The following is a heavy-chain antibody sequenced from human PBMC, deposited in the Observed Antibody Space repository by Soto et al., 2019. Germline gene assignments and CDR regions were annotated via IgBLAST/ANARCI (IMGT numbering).Heavy chain of an antibody. D-gene: IGHD6-19*01. V-gene: IGHV3-23*01. CDR2: IGGSAAGS. J-gene: IGHJ4*02. Sequence: EVQLLESGGNLVQPGGSLKLSCAASGFTFSSYAMSWVRQAPGKGREWVSGIGGSAAGSNYADSVKGRFTISRDNSRNTVYLQMSSLRAEDTALYYCARGGGIAVAGTHLDYWGQGTLVTVSS. CDR1: GFTFSSYA. CDR3: ARGGGIAVAGTHLDY.